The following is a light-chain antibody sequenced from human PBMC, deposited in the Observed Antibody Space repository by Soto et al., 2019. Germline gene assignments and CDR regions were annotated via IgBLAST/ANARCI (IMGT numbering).Light chain of an antibody. J-gene: IGLJ2*01. Sequence: QTVVTQPPSVSGAPGQRVTISCSGSRPDIGAGYDVQWYKQVPGTAPKLLIYVNNIRPSGVPDRFSGSKSGTSASLAITGLQAEDEADYFCQSYDTTLSASVFGGGTKLTVL. V-gene: IGLV1-40*01. CDR1: RPDIGAGYD. CDR3: QSYDTTLSASV. CDR2: VNN.